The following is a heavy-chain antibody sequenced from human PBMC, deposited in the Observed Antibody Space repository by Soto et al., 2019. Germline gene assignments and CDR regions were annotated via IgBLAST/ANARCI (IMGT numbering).Heavy chain of an antibody. CDR2: TYYRSKWYN. V-gene: IGHV6-1*01. CDR1: GDSVSSNSAA. J-gene: IGHJ6*02. Sequence: TLSLTCAISGDSVSSNSAAWNLIIHSPSRFLEWLGRTYYRSKWYNDYAVSVKSRITINPDTSKNQFSLQLNSVTPEDTAVYYCAREREQLPSTYPHFVDVWGQGTTVTVSS. D-gene: IGHD6-6*01. CDR3: AREREQLPSTYPHFVDV.